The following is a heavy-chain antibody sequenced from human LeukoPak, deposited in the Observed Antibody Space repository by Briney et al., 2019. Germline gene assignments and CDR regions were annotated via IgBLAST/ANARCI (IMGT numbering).Heavy chain of an antibody. V-gene: IGHV4-59*08. CDR3: ARLGDHDAFDI. CDR1: GGSISSYY. J-gene: IGHJ3*02. D-gene: IGHD4-17*01. Sequence: SETLSLTCTVSGGSISSYYWSWIRQPPGEGLEWIGYIYYSGSTNYNPSLKSRVTISVDTPKNQFSLKLSSVTAADTAVYYCARLGDHDAFDIWGQGTMVTVSS. CDR2: IYYSGST.